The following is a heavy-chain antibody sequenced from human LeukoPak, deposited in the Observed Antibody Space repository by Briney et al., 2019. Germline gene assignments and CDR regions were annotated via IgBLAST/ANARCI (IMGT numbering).Heavy chain of an antibody. CDR1: GGSFSGYY. V-gene: IGHV4-34*09. Sequence: SETLSLTCAVYGGSFSGYYWSWIRQPPGKGLEWIGEINHSGSTNYNPSLKSRVTISVDTSKNQFSLKLSSVTAADTAVYYCARDMTDWWFDPWGQGTLVTVSS. D-gene: IGHD3-9*01. CDR2: INHSGST. J-gene: IGHJ5*02. CDR3: ARDMTDWWFDP.